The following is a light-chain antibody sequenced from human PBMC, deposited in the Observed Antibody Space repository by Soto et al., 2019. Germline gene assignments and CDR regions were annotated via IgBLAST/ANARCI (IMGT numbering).Light chain of an antibody. CDR2: WAS. J-gene: IGKJ2*01. V-gene: IGKV4-1*01. CDR1: QSVLYSSNNKNY. CDR3: QQYFSTPPDT. Sequence: DIVMTQSPDSLAVSLGERATINCKSSQSVLYSSNNKNYLAWYQQKPGQPPQLLIYWASTRESGVPDRFSGSGSGTDFTLTISSLQAEDVEVYYGQQYFSTPPDTCGQGTNLEIK.